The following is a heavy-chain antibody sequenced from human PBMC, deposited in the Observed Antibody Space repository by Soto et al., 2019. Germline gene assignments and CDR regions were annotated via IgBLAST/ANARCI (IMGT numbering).Heavy chain of an antibody. V-gene: IGHV4-30-2*01. CDR1: GGSISSGGYS. CDR3: ARDRRSFYHDGSGLDY. D-gene: IGHD3-22*01. Sequence: QLQLQESGSGLVRPSQTLSLSCAVSGGSISSGGYSWNWIRQPPVKGLEWIGYIYHGGSTYSNPSLESRVTLSVDTSKNQFSLRLSSVIAADTAVYYCARDRRSFYHDGSGLDYWGQGILVTVSS. J-gene: IGHJ4*02. CDR2: IYHGGST.